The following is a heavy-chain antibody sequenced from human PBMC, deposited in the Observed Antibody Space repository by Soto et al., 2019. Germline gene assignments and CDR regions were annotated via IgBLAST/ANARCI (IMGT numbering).Heavy chain of an antibody. D-gene: IGHD4-4*01. CDR3: ARVTWNKVTTFGRVDY. V-gene: IGHV1-69*13. J-gene: IGHJ4*02. Sequence: SVKVSCKASGGTFSSYAISWVRQAPGQGLEWMGGIIPIFGTANYAQKFQGRVTITADESTSTAYMELSSLRSEDTAVYYCARVTWNKVTTFGRVDYWGQATLVTXS. CDR2: IIPIFGTA. CDR1: GGTFSSYA.